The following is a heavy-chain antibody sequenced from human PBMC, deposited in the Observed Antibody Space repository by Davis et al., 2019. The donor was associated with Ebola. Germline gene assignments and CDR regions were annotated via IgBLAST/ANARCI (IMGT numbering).Heavy chain of an antibody. CDR1: GFTFNIFD. V-gene: IGHV3-30*02. D-gene: IGHD3-22*01. J-gene: IGHJ4*02. CDR2: VRSHGSDD. Sequence: GGSLRLSCAASGFTFNIFDMHWVRQAPGRGLEWVAFVRSHGSDDHYADSVKGRFTISRDNAKNSLYLQMNSLRDEDTAVYYCARAFTMIVEFMGCDYWGQGTLVTVSS. CDR3: ARAFTMIVEFMGCDY.